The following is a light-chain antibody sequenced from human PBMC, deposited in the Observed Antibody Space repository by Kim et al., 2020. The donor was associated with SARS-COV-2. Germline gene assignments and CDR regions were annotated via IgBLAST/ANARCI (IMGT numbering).Light chain of an antibody. CDR1: QSVGNF. CDR3: QQRYSWPLT. J-gene: IGKJ4*01. CDR2: DAY. Sequence: LSLSPGERATLSCRTSQSVGNFLAWYQQRPGQAPRLLIYDAYIRASDIPARFSGSGSGTDFILTISNLEPEDFAIYYCQQRYSWPLTFGGGTKVDIK. V-gene: IGKV3-11*01.